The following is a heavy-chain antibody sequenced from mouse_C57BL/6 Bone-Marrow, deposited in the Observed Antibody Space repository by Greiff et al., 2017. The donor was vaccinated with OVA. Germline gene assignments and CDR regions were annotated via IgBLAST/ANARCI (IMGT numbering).Heavy chain of an antibody. J-gene: IGHJ4*01. V-gene: IGHV2-2*01. CDR1: GFSLTSYG. D-gene: IGHD1-1*01. Sequence: VKLQQSGPGLVQPSQSLSITCTVSGFSLTSYGVHWVRQSPGKGLEWLGVIWSGGSTDYNAAFISRLSISKDNSKCQVFFKMNSLQADDTAIYYCARVSPYLGGNAMDYWGQGTSVTVSS. CDR3: ARVSPYLGGNAMDY. CDR2: IWSGGST.